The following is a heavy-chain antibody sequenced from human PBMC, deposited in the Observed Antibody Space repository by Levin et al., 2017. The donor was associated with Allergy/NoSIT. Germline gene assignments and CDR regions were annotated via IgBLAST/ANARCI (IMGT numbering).Heavy chain of an antibody. CDR3: AADPLTGGRGGMDV. J-gene: IGHJ6*02. CDR1: GFTFTSSA. V-gene: IGHV1-58*01. D-gene: IGHD1-14*01. Sequence: GASVKVSCKASGFTFTSSAVQWVRQARGQRLEWIGWIVVGSGNTNYAQKFQERVTITRDMSTSTAYMELSSLRSEDTAVYYCAADPLTGGRGGMDVWGQGTTVTVSS. CDR2: IVVGSGNT.